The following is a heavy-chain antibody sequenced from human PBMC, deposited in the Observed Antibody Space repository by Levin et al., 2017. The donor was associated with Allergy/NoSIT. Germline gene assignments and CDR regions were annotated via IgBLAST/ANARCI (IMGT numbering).Heavy chain of an antibody. J-gene: IGHJ5*02. V-gene: IGHV2-26*01. CDR3: ARIRARVTIFGVVTSGGWFDP. CDR2: IFSNDEK. D-gene: IGHD3-3*01. CDR1: GFSLSNARMG. Sequence: SGPTLVKPTETLTLTCTVSGFSLSNARMGVSWIRQPPGKALEWLAHIFSNDEKSYSTSLKSRLTISKDTSKSQVVLTMTNMDPVDTATYYCARIRARVTIFGVVTSGGWFDPWGQGTLVTVSS.